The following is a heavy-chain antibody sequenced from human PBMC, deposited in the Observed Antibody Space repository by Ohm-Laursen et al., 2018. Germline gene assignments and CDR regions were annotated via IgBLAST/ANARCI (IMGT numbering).Heavy chain of an antibody. CDR1: GDSVSSNSAA. CDR3: ATGNYYYYYGMNV. V-gene: IGHV6-1*01. Sequence: TLSLTCAISGDSVSSNSAAWNWIRQSPSSGLVWLGRTYYRSKWYNDYAVSVKSRITINPDTSKNQFSLQLNSVTPGDTAVYYCATGNYYYYYGMNVWGQGTTVTVS. CDR2: TYYRSKWYN. D-gene: IGHD1-26*01. J-gene: IGHJ6*02.